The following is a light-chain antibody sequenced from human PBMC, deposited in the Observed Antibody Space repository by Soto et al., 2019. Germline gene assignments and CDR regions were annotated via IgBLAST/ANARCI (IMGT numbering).Light chain of an antibody. J-gene: IGKJ3*01. V-gene: IGKV3-20*01. CDR3: QHYGTSAL. CDR1: ESVSDSY. Sequence: EIVLTQSPGTLSLSPGERATLSCRASESVSDSYLAWYQQKPGQAPSLLTYSSSRATGIPDRFSGSGSGTDFTLSISRLEPEDFAVYYCQHYGTSALFGPGTKVEIK. CDR2: SS.